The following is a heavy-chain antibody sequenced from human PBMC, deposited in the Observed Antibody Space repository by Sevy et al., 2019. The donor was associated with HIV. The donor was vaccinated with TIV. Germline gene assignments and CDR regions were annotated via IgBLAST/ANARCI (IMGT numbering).Heavy chain of an antibody. D-gene: IGHD6-13*01. CDR1: GGSFSGYY. CDR2: INHSGST. V-gene: IGHV4-34*01. J-gene: IGHJ4*02. Sequence: SETLSLTCAVYGGSFSGYYWSWIRQPPGKGLEWIGEINHSGSTNYNPSLKSRVTISVDTSKNQFSLKLSSVTAADTAVYYCARGEQQLVHRSYYFDYWGQGTLVTVSS. CDR3: ARGEQQLVHRSYYFDY.